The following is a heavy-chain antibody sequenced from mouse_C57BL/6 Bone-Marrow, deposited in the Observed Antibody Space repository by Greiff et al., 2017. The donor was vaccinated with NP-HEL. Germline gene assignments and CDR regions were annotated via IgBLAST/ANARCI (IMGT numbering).Heavy chain of an antibody. V-gene: IGHV1-55*01. Sequence: VQLQQPGAELVKPGASVKMSCKASGYTFTSYWLTWVKQRLGQGFEWIGDIYPGSGSTNYNEKFKSKATLTVDTSSSTAYMQLSSLTSEDSAVYYCVLWYLFDYWGQGTTLTVSS. J-gene: IGHJ2*01. CDR2: IYPGSGST. CDR1: GYTFTSYW. CDR3: VLWYLFDY. D-gene: IGHD2-1*01.